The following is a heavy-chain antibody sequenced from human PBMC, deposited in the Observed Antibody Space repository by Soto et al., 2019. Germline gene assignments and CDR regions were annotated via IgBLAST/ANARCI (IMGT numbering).Heavy chain of an antibody. CDR3: ARDRAVTNWYFDL. J-gene: IGHJ2*01. Sequence: QVQLVESGGGVVQPGRSLRLSCAASGFTFSSYGMHWVRQAPGKGLEWVAVIWYDGSNKYYADSVKGRFTISRDNSKNTLYLQSNSLRAEDTAVYYCARDRAVTNWYFDLCGRGTLVTVSS. CDR2: IWYDGSNK. D-gene: IGHD4-17*01. CDR1: GFTFSSYG. V-gene: IGHV3-33*01.